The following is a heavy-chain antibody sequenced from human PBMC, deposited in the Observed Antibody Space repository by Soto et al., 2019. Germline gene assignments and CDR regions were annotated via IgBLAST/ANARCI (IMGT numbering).Heavy chain of an antibody. V-gene: IGHV1-3*01. D-gene: IGHD6-13*01. J-gene: IGHJ4*02. CDR1: GYTFTSYA. CDR3: ATLIAAANFDY. Sequence: QVQLVQSGAEVKKPGASVKVSCKASGYTFTSYAMHWVRQAPGQRLEWMGWINAGNGNTKYSQKFQGRVTITRDTSASTAYMELSSLRSEDTAVYYCATLIAAANFDYWGQGTLVTVSS. CDR2: INAGNGNT.